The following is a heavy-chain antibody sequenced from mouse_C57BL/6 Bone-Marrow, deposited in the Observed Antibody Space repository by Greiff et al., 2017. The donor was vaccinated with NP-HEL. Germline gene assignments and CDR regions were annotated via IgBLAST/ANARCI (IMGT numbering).Heavy chain of an antibody. CDR3: ARWVYYGSSYDFDV. D-gene: IGHD1-1*01. J-gene: IGHJ1*03. V-gene: IGHV1-81*01. CDR2: IYPRSGNT. CDR1: GYTFTSYG. Sequence: VQLQQSGAELARPGASVKLSCKASGYTFTSYGISWVKQRTGQGLEWIGEIYPRSGNTYYNEKFKGKATLTADKSSSTAYMELRSLTSEDSAVYFCARWVYYGSSYDFDVWGTGTTVTVSS.